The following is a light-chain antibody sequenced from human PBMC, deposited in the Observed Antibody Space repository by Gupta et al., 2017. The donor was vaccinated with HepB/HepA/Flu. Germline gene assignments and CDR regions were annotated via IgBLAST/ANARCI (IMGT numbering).Light chain of an antibody. Sequence: QSVLPQPPSASGTPGQRVTISCSGSSSNIGFHAVNWYQHLPGTAPKLLIFSSNRRPSGVPDRFSDSKSGTSASLAISGLQSEDEGDYYCAAWDDSLNGPYVVFGGGTKLTVL. CDR1: SSNIGFHA. CDR2: SSN. CDR3: AAWDDSLNGPYVV. J-gene: IGLJ2*01. V-gene: IGLV1-44*01.